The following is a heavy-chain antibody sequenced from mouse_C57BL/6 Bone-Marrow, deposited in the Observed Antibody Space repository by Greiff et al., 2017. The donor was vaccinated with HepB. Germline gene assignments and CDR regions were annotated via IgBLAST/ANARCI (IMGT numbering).Heavy chain of an antibody. V-gene: IGHV5-12*01. CDR2: ISNGGGST. CDR3: ARQYYDYDGYFDV. CDR1: GFTFSDYH. Sequence: DVMLVESGGGLVQPGGSLKLSCAASGFTFSDYHMYWVRQTPEKRLEWVAYISNGGGSTYYPDTVKGRFTISSDNAKNTRYLEMSRLKSEDTAMYYCARQYYDYDGYFDVSGTGTTVTVSS. D-gene: IGHD2-4*01. J-gene: IGHJ1*03.